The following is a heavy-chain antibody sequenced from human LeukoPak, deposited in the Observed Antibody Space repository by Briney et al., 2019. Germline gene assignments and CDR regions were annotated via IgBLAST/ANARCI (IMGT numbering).Heavy chain of an antibody. CDR1: GFTFSNYG. Sequence: GGSLRLSCAASGFTFSNYGMSWVRQYPGKGLEWVSAIIAGGGSTSYADSVKGRFTISGDNSKNTLYLQMNSLRAEDTALYYCAKDDGVRGVIWAFDIWGQGTMVIVSS. CDR2: IIAGGGST. D-gene: IGHD3-10*01. CDR3: AKDDGVRGVIWAFDI. V-gene: IGHV3-23*01. J-gene: IGHJ3*02.